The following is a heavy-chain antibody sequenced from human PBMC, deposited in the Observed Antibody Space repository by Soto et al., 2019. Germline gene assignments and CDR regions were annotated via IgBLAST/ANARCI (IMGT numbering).Heavy chain of an antibody. CDR2: IYSDGSI. CDR3: ARMRAAGTFDY. CDR1: GGSIIGYY. Sequence: SETLSLTCTVSGGSIIGYYWSCIRQPAGKGLEWIGRIYSDGSINYNPSLKSRVTMSVDTSKNQFSLKLTSMTAADTAMYYCARMRAAGTFDYWGQGTLVTVSS. J-gene: IGHJ4*02. V-gene: IGHV4-4*07. D-gene: IGHD6-13*01.